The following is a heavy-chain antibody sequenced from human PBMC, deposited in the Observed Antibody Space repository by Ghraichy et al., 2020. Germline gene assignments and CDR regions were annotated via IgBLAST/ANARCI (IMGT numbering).Heavy chain of an antibody. V-gene: IGHV1-46*01. D-gene: IGHD6-19*01. J-gene: IGHJ4*02. CDR1: GYTFTSYY. CDR3: ARLRSGAVAGTYFDY. Sequence: ASVKVSCKASGYTFTSYYMHWVRQAPGQGLEWMGIINPSGGSTSYAQKFQRRVTMTRDTSTSTVYMELSSLRSEDTAVYYCARLRSGAVAGTYFDYWGQGTLVTVSS. CDR2: INPSGGST.